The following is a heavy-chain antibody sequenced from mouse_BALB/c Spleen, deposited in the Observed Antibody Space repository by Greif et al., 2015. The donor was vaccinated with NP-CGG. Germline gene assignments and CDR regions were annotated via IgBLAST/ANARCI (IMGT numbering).Heavy chain of an antibody. Sequence: EVNLVESGGGLVKPGGSLKLSCAASGFTFSDYYMYWVRQTPEKRLEWVATISDGGSYTYYPDSVKGRFTISRDNAKNHLYLQMSSLKSVDTAMYYCASMDYWGQGTSVTVSS. V-gene: IGHV5-4*02. CDR2: ISDGGSYT. CDR3: ASMDY. J-gene: IGHJ4*01. CDR1: GFTFSDYY.